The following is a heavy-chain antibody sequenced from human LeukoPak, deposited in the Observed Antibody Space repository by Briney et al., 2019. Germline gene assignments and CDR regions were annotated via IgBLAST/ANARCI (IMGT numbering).Heavy chain of an antibody. CDR2: INHSGST. V-gene: IGHV4-34*01. D-gene: IGHD2-8*01. J-gene: IGHJ4*02. CDR3: ARGRGNCTNGVCYSFDY. CDR1: GGSFSGYN. Sequence: PSETLSLTCAVYGGSFSGYNWSWIRQPPGKGLEWIGEINHSGSTNYNPSLKSRVTISVDTSKNQFSLKLSSVTAADTAVYYCARGRGNCTNGVCYSFDYWGQGTLVTVSS.